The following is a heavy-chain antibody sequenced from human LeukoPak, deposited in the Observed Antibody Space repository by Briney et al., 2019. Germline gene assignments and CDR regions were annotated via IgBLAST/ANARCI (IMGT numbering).Heavy chain of an antibody. Sequence: GASVKVSCKASGYTFTSYGISWVRQAPGQGLEWMGWISAYNGNTNYAQKLQGRVIMTTDTSTSTAYMELRSLRSDDTAVYYCAREGYCSGGSCYQYNWFDPWGQGTLVTVSS. J-gene: IGHJ5*02. CDR1: GYTFTSYG. CDR3: AREGYCSGGSCYQYNWFDP. D-gene: IGHD2-15*01. V-gene: IGHV1-18*01. CDR2: ISAYNGNT.